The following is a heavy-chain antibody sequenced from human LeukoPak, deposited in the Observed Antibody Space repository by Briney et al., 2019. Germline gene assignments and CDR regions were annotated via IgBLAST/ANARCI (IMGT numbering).Heavy chain of an antibody. Sequence: GGSLRLSCAASGFTFSNAWMNWVRQAPGKGLEWVGRIKSKTDGGTIDYAAPVKGRFTISRDDSQNTLYLQMNNLESEDTAVYYCTTLTMTEYWRSYWGQGTMDTVSS. D-gene: IGHD3-3*01. CDR2: IKSKTDGGTI. CDR3: TTLTMTEYWRSY. CDR1: GFTFSNAW. V-gene: IGHV3-15*01. J-gene: IGHJ4*02.